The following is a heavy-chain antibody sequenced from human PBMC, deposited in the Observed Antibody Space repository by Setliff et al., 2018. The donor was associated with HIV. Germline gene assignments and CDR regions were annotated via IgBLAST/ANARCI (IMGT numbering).Heavy chain of an antibody. J-gene: IGHJ4*02. V-gene: IGHV3-30*04. CDR1: GFTFSHFA. CDR2: ISHDGNDN. D-gene: IGHD3-16*01. Sequence: PGGSLRLSCVASGFTFSHFALHWVRQAPGKGLEWVATISHDGNDNYYADSVKGRFTISRDKSRITVYLQMTSLRDEDTAVYYCARGRYFDFVWTKDDFDNWGRGTLVTVSS. CDR3: ARGRYFDFVWTKDDFDN.